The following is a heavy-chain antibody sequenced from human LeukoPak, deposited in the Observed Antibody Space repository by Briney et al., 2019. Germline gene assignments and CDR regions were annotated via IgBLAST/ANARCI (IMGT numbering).Heavy chain of an antibody. J-gene: IGHJ3*02. CDR3: ARDEVEGSSNAFDI. D-gene: IGHD6-13*01. V-gene: IGHV4-59*01. Sequence: SETLSLTCTVSGGSISSYYWNWIRQPPGKGLEWIGYIYYSGSTNYNPSLKSRVTISVDSSKNQFSLKLNSVTAADTAVYYCARDEVEGSSNAFDIWGQGTMVTVSS. CDR2: IYYSGST. CDR1: GGSISSYY.